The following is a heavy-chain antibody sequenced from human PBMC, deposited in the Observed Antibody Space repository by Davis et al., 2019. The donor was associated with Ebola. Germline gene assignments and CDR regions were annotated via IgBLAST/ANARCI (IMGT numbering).Heavy chain of an antibody. V-gene: IGHV4-59*12. CDR2: IYYSGST. Sequence: PSETLSLTCTVSGGSITSYYLSWVRQPPGKGLEWIGYIYYSGSTNYNPSLKSRVTISVDTSKNQFSLKLSYLTAADTAVYYCARAYFGYCSGGSCYGRGFFDPWGQGTLVTVSS. CDR3: ARAYFGYCSGGSCYGRGFFDP. D-gene: IGHD2-15*01. CDR1: GGSITSYY. J-gene: IGHJ5*02.